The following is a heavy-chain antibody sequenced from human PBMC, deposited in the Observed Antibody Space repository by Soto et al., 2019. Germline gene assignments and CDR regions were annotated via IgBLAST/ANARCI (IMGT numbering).Heavy chain of an antibody. D-gene: IGHD2-2*01. J-gene: IGHJ4*02. CDR3: ATVYCATTRCYAPFDY. Sequence: AGGSLRLSCAASGFTFSNAWMSWVRQAPGKGLEWIGRIKTNSDGGTVDYASPVKGRFTISRDDSKSMLYLDLNSLKTEDTAVYFCATVYCATTRCYAPFDYWGKGTLVTVSS. CDR1: GFTFSNAW. V-gene: IGHV3-15*01. CDR2: IKTNSDGGTV.